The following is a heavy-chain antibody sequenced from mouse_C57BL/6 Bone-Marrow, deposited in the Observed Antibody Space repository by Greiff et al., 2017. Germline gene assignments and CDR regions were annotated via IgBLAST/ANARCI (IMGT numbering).Heavy chain of an antibody. CDR1: GFNFKDDY. Sequence: EVQGVESGAELVRPGASVKLSCTASGFNFKDDYMHWVKQRPEQGLGWIGWFDPENGDTENASKFQGKATITADKSSNTAYLQLSSLTSEDTAVYYCTTWLQRYFDVWGKGTTVTVSS. CDR3: TTWLQRYFDV. D-gene: IGHD2-2*01. J-gene: IGHJ1*03. V-gene: IGHV14-4*01. CDR2: FDPENGDT.